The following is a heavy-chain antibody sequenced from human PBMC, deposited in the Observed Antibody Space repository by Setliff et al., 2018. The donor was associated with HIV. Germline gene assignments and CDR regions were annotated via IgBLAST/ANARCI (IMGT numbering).Heavy chain of an antibody. CDR2: IHESGNT. CDR3: ARSLVPSGYYYGRHAFDI. D-gene: IGHD3-22*01. CDR1: GGSISSSSYY. J-gene: IGHJ3*02. Sequence: SETLSLTCTVSGGSISSSSYYWGWIRQPPGKGLEWIGSIHESGNTNYNPSFKSRVTISVDTSKNQFSLRVNSVTAADTAVYYCARSLVPSGYYYGRHAFDIWGQGTKVTVS. V-gene: IGHV4-39*07.